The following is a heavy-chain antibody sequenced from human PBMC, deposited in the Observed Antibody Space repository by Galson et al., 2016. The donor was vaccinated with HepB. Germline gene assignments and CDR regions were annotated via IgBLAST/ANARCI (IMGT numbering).Heavy chain of an antibody. J-gene: IGHJ4*02. CDR3: ARGCGRPSCPYYFDH. CDR1: GYTFTSYG. D-gene: IGHD2-2*01. V-gene: IGHV1-18*01. Sequence: SVKVSCKASGYTFTSYGISWVRQAPGQGLEWMGWISAYNGNTYYAQKLQGRVTMTTDTSTSTVYMELRSLRSDDTAVYYCARGCGRPSCPYYFDHWGQGILVTVSS. CDR2: ISAYNGNT.